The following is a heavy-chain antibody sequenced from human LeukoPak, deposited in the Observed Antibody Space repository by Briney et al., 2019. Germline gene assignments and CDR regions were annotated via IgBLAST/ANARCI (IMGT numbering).Heavy chain of an antibody. CDR2: ISGSGGYT. D-gene: IGHD5-12*01. Sequence: GGTLRLFCAASGFTFSPHAMSWVRHAPGKGLEWVSAISGSGGYTDYADSVKGRFTISRDNSKNTLYVQMNSLRAEDTAVYYCAKDQRGYDKPIDYWGQGTLVTVSS. J-gene: IGHJ4*02. V-gene: IGHV3-23*01. CDR3: AKDQRGYDKPIDY. CDR1: GFTFSPHA.